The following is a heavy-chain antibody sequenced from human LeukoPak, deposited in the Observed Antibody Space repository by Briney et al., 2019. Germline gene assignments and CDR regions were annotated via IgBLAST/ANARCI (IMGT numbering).Heavy chain of an antibody. J-gene: IGHJ4*02. CDR1: GGSINSYY. CDR2: MYYSGTT. V-gene: IGHV4-59*12. Sequence: SETLSLTCTVSGGSINSYYWSWIRQPPGKGLEWIGCMYYSGTTNYNPSLKSRVTMSVDTSKNQFSLKLSSVTAADTAVYYCARESPTGYFDYWGQRTLATVSS. CDR3: ARESPTGYFDY.